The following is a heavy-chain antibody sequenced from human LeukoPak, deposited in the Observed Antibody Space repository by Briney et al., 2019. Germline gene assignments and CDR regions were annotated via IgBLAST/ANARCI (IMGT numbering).Heavy chain of an antibody. CDR2: SYYSGST. J-gene: IGHJ4*02. V-gene: IGHV4-31*03. D-gene: IGHD3-9*01. CDR1: GGTITSGRYY. Sequence: SETLSLTCNVSGGTITSGRYYWTWIRQYPEKGLDWIGYSYYSGSTHFKPSLKSRATISLDKSKNQFSLNLTSATAADTAVYYCARATYDLLTGFYLDSWGQGTLVTVSS. CDR3: ARATYDLLTGFYLDS.